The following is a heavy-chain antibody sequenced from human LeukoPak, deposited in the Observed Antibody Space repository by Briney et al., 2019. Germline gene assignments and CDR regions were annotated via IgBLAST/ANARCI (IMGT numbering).Heavy chain of an antibody. D-gene: IGHD3-10*01. Sequence: ASVKVSCKAAGYTFTGYYMHWVRQAPGQGLEWMGWINPNSGGTNYAQKFQGRVTMTRDTSISTAYMELSRLRSDDTAVYYCPREPTSLAASGDPGRQETLVTVSS. CDR1: GYTFTGYY. CDR2: INPNSGGT. CDR3: PREPTSLAASGDP. J-gene: IGHJ5*02. V-gene: IGHV1-2*02.